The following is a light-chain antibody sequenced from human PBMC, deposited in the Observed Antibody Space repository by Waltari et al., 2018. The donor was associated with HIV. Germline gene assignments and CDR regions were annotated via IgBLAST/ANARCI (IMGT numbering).Light chain of an antibody. CDR3: QQRNIWPPMYT. J-gene: IGKJ2*01. CDR1: QSVNNY. Sequence: EIVLRQSPATLSLSPGERATLSCSASQSVNNYLCCYQQKPGPAPRLLIYDSSNRATGIPARFSGSGSGTDFILTISSLDPEDVAVYYCQQRNIWPPMYTFGQGTKLEI. V-gene: IGKV3-11*01. CDR2: DSS.